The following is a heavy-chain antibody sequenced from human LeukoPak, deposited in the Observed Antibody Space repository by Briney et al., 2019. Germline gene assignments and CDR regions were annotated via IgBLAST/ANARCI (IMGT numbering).Heavy chain of an antibody. CDR3: AREIHRNYYDSTGYGN. V-gene: IGHV1-2*04. D-gene: IGHD3-22*01. CDR1: GYTFTGYY. J-gene: IGHJ4*02. CDR2: INPNSGGT. Sequence: ASVKVSCKASGYTFTGYYMHWVRQAPGQGLEWMGWINPNSGGTNYAQKFQGWVTMTRDTSISTAYMELSRLRSDDTAVYYCAREIHRNYYDSTGYGNWGQGTLVTVSS.